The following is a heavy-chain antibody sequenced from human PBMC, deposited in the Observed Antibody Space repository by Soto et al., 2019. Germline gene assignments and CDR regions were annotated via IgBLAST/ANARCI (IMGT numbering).Heavy chain of an antibody. D-gene: IGHD3-10*01. CDR1: GFIFSNYG. V-gene: IGHV3-33*01. J-gene: IGHJ4*01. CDR3: TRDTVYGPGSGTGEFVH. CDR2: IWYDGSNK. Sequence: PGGSLRLSCPTSGFIFSNYGMHWVRQAPGKGLEWVAVIWYDGSNKYYADSVKGRFTISRDNSKNILYLQMNRLRVEDTAVYYSTRDTVYGPGSGTGEFVHWGQGTLVPSP.